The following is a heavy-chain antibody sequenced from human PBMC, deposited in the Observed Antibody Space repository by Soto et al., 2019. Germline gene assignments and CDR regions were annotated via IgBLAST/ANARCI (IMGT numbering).Heavy chain of an antibody. CDR3: ARRPWRGRADYWY. Sequence: EESFRVSCGGSALLSRRYAMIGVRQSLAKRMEGVSAIGGSGGVTFYADLVKGRLTVSRDNAENTLSLQLNSLRVEDTAIYYCARRPWRGRADYWY. V-gene: IGHV3-23*01. CDR2: IGGSGGVT. CDR1: ALLSRRYA. J-gene: IGHJ2*01. D-gene: IGHD3-3*01.